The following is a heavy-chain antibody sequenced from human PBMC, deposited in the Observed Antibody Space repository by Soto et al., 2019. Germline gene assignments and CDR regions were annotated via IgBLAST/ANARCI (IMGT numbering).Heavy chain of an antibody. V-gene: IGHV3-11*01. CDR1: GFTFSDYY. Sequence: GESLRLSCAASGFTFSDYYMSWFRQAPGKGLEWVSYISSSGSTIYYADSVKGRFTISRDNAKNSLYLQMNSLRAEDTAVYYCARVGVITGGTGEFGWADYWGQGTLVTVSS. CDR3: ARVGVITGGTGEFGWADY. CDR2: ISSSGSTI. D-gene: IGHD3-16*01. J-gene: IGHJ4*02.